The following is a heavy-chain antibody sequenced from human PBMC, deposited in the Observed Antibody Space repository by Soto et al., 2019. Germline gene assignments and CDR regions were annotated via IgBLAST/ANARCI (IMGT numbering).Heavy chain of an antibody. CDR3: ASLIAAAGRGYWFDP. Sequence: EVQLVESGGGLVQPGGSLRLSCAASGFTFSSYWMHWVRQAPGKGLVWVSRINSDGSSTSYADSVKGRFTISRDNAKNTLYLQMNSLRAEDTAVYYCASLIAAAGRGYWFDPWGQGTLVTVSS. D-gene: IGHD6-13*01. CDR1: GFTFSSYW. V-gene: IGHV3-74*01. CDR2: INSDGSST. J-gene: IGHJ5*02.